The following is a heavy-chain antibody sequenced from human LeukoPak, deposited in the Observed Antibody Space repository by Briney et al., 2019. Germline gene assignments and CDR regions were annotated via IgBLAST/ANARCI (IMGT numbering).Heavy chain of an antibody. CDR1: GFTFSNYG. J-gene: IGHJ4*02. Sequence: PGGSLRLSCAASGFTFSNYGMHWVRQAPGKGLERVAVIYDDGSKEHFADSVKGRFTISRDNSKNTVLLQMNSLRVEDTAVFYCARDFKSGYVDSWGQGTLVTVSS. V-gene: IGHV3-33*01. CDR3: ARDFKSGYVDS. D-gene: IGHD3-3*01. CDR2: IYDDGSKE.